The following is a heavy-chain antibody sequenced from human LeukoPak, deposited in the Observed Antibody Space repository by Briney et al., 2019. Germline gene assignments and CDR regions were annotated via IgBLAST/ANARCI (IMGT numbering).Heavy chain of an antibody. CDR3: AKVIREVDMSHDS. D-gene: IGHD5-24*01. V-gene: IGHV3-23*01. J-gene: IGHJ4*02. CDR1: GFTFSSCA. CDR2: IHYSGGST. Sequence: PGGSLRLSCAASGFTFSSCAMSWVRQAPGKGLEWVRQAPGKGLEWVSSIHYSGGSTYYADSVKGRFTISRDNSKNTLYLQMNSLRAEDTAVYYCAKVIREVDMSHDSWGQGALVTVSS.